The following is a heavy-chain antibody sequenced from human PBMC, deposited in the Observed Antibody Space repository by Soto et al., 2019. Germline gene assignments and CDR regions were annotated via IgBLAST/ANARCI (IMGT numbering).Heavy chain of an antibody. CDR2: INAGNGNT. Sequence: ASVKVSCKASGYTFTSYAMHWVRQAPGQRLEWMGWINAGNGNTKYSQKFQGRVTITRDTSASTAYMELSSLRSEDTAVYYCARDPVVVVAAKVFEPRGQGTLVTVSS. J-gene: IGHJ5*02. D-gene: IGHD2-15*01. CDR1: GYTFTSYA. V-gene: IGHV1-3*01. CDR3: ARDPVVVVAAKVFEP.